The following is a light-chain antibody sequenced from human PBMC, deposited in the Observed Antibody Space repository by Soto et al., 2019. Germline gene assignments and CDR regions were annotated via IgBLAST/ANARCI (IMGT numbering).Light chain of an antibody. CDR2: KAS. V-gene: IGKV1-5*03. J-gene: IGKJ1*01. CDR3: QQYHTYWWT. Sequence: DIQMTQSPSTLSASVGDRVTITCRASQTIINWLAWYQQKPGKAPKLLIYKASTLEGEVPSRFSGSGSETEFTLTINSLQPDDSATYYCQQYHTYWWTFGQGTNVDIK. CDR1: QTIINW.